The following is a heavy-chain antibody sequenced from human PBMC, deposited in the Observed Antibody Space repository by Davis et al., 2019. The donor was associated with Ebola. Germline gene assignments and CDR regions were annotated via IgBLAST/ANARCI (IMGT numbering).Heavy chain of an antibody. CDR1: GGTFSSYA. Sequence: ASVKVSCKASGGTFSSYAISWVRQAPGQGLEWMGIINPSGGSTSYAQKFQGRVTMTRDTSTSTVYMELSSLRSEDTAVYYCAREPDWGLYYYYGMDVSGQGTTVTVSS. V-gene: IGHV1-46*01. CDR3: AREPDWGLYYYYGMDV. J-gene: IGHJ6*02. D-gene: IGHD7-27*01. CDR2: INPSGGST.